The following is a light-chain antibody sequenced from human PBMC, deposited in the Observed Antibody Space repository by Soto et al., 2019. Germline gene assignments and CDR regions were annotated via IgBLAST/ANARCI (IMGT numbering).Light chain of an antibody. CDR1: QSISSW. J-gene: IGKJ2*01. CDR2: DAS. CDR3: QQYNSSSSFT. Sequence: DIQMTQSPSTLSASVGDRVTITCRASQSISSWLAWYQQKPGKAPKVLIYDASSLESVVPSRFSGSGSGTEFTLTISSLHPDDFANYYCQQYNSSSSFTFGHGTNLDIK. V-gene: IGKV1-5*01.